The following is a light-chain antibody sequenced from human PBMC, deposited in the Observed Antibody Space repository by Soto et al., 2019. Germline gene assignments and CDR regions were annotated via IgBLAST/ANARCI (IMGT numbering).Light chain of an antibody. CDR3: QQYNNWPRST. V-gene: IGKV3-15*01. J-gene: IGKJ4*01. CDR2: GAY. Sequence: EIVMTQSPATLSVSPGERATLSCRASQSAGSNLAWYQHKPGQAPRLLIYGAYTRATGIPARFSGSWSGTDFSLTISSLQSEDFAICFCQQYNNWPRSTFGGGTKVEIK. CDR1: QSAGSN.